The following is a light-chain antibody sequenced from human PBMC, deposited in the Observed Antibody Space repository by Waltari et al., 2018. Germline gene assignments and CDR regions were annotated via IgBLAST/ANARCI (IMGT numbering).Light chain of an antibody. CDR3: QQYGSSPVT. V-gene: IGKV3-20*01. CDR2: GSS. CDR1: QSVSSSY. J-gene: IGKJ2*01. Sequence: EIVLTQSPGTLSLSPGERATLSCRASQSVSSSYLAWYQQKPGQAPRLLLYGSSSGATGIPDRFSGSGSGTDFTLTISRLEPEDFAVYYCQQYGSSPVTFGQGTKLEIK.